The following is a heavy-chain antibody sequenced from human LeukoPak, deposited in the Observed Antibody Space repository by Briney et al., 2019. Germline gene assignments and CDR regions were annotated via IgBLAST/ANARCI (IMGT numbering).Heavy chain of an antibody. V-gene: IGHV3-48*02. J-gene: IGHJ4*02. CDR2: ISSSSSTI. CDR1: GFTFSNYG. Sequence: GSLRLSCAASGFTFSNYGINWVRQAPGKGLEWLSFISSSSSTICYADSVKGRFTISRDNAKNSLYLQMNSLRDEDTAVYYCARARGYSSGSSTNDYWGQGTLVTVSS. CDR3: ARARGYSSGSSTNDY. D-gene: IGHD3-10*01.